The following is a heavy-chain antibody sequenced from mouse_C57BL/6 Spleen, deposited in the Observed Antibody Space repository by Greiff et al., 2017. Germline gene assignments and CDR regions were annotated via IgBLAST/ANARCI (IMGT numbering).Heavy chain of an antibody. V-gene: IGHV5-16*01. Sequence: EVQLVESEGGLVQPGSSMKLSCTASGFTFSDYYMAWVRQVPEKGLEWVANINYDGSSTYYLDSLKSRFIISRDNAKNILYLQMSSLKSEDTATYYCARVTTVVATDYAMDYWGQGTSVTVSS. CDR2: INYDGSST. CDR3: ARVTTVVATDYAMDY. J-gene: IGHJ4*01. CDR1: GFTFSDYY. D-gene: IGHD1-1*01.